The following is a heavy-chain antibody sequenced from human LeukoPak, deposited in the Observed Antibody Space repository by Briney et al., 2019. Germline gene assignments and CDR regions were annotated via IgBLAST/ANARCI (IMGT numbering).Heavy chain of an antibody. V-gene: IGHV4-34*01. CDR1: GGSFSGYY. D-gene: IGHD2-2*02. CDR3: ARGYCSSTSCYMFDY. CDR2: INHSGST. J-gene: IGHJ4*02. Sequence: SETLSLTCAVYGGSFSGYYWSWIRQPPGKGLEWIGEINHSGSTNYNPSLKSRVTISVDTSKNQFSLKLSSVTAADTVVYYCARGYCSSTSCYMFDYWGQGTLVTVSS.